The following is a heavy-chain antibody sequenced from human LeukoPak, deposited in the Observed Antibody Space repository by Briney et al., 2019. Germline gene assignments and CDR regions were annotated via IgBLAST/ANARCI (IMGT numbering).Heavy chain of an antibody. CDR2: IHPGNSGT. D-gene: IGHD1-14*01. V-gene: IGHV5-51*01. CDR3: ARHPTGFPNWFDP. Sequence: TGESLKISCKGSGYSFTNYWIAWVRQMPGIGLEWMGSIHPGNSGTTYSPSFQGQVTLSADKSISTAHLQWSSLKASDTALYYCARHPTGFPNWFDPWGQGTLVTVSS. J-gene: IGHJ5*02. CDR1: GYSFTNYW.